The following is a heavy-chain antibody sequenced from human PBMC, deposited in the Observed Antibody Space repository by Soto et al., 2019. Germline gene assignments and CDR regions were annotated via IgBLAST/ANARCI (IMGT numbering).Heavy chain of an antibody. CDR2: ISSSSSYI. CDR1: GFTFSSYS. J-gene: IGHJ4*02. Sequence: GGSLRLSCAASGFTFSSYSMNWVRQAPGKGLEWVSSISSSSSYIYYADSVKGRFTISRDNAKNSLYLQMNSLRAEDTAVYYCARAGGIAVAGTNLRGYWGQGTLVTVSS. CDR3: ARAGGIAVAGTNLRGY. D-gene: IGHD6-19*01. V-gene: IGHV3-21*01.